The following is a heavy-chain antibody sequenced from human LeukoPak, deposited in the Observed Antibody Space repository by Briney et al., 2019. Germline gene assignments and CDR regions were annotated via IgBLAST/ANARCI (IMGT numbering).Heavy chain of an antibody. D-gene: IGHD2-15*01. CDR3: AREQTGWDIVVVVAATPGTWFDP. V-gene: IGHV1-69*13. Sequence: GASVKVSCKASGGTFSSYAISWVRQAPGQGLEWMGGIIPIFGTANYAQKFQGRVTITADESTSTAYMELSSLRSEDTAVYYCAREQTGWDIVVVVAATPGTWFDPWGQGTLVTVSS. J-gene: IGHJ5*02. CDR1: GGTFSSYA. CDR2: IIPIFGTA.